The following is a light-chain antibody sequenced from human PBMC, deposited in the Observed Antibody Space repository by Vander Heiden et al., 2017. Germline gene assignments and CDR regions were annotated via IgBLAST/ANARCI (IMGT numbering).Light chain of an antibody. Sequence: DIQMTQSPSSLSASVGDRVTITCRASQSISSYLNWYQQKPGKAPKLLIYAASSLQSGVPSRFSGSGSGKDFTLTISSLQPEDFATYYCQQSDSTLSWTFGQGTKVEIK. CDR3: QQSDSTLSWT. CDR2: AAS. V-gene: IGKV1-39*01. J-gene: IGKJ1*01. CDR1: QSISSY.